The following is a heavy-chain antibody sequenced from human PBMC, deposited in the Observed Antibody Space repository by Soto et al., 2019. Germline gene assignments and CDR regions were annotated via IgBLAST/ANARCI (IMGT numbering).Heavy chain of an antibody. J-gene: IGHJ6*02. CDR2: ISSGGTTI. CDR3: ARAPRNFYYNGMDV. Sequence: PGGSLRLSCATSGFTFSHYEMNWVRQAPGKGLEWVSYISSGGTTINYAGSVKGRFTVSRDNAKNSLYLQMNSLRAEDTAVYYCARAPRNFYYNGMDVWGHGTTVTVSS. CDR1: GFTFSHYE. V-gene: IGHV3-48*03.